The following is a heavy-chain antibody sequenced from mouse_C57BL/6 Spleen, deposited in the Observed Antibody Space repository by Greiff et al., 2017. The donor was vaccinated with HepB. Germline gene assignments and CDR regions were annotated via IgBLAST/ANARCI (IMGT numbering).Heavy chain of an antibody. Sequence: QVQLQQPGAELVKPGASVKLSCKASGYTFTSYWMQWVKQRPGQGLEWIGAIDPSDSYTNYNQKFKGKATLTVDTSSSTAYMQLSSLTSEDSAVYYCASLLSWYFDVWGTGTTVTVSS. CDR2: IDPSDSYT. CDR3: ASLLSWYFDV. J-gene: IGHJ1*03. D-gene: IGHD2-1*01. CDR1: GYTFTSYW. V-gene: IGHV1-50*01.